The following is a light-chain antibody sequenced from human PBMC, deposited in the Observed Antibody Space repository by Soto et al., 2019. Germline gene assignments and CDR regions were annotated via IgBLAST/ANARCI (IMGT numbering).Light chain of an antibody. Sequence: EIVLTQSPATLSLSPGERATLSCRASQSVGGYLDWYQQKPGQAPRLLIYDASNRASGIPARFSGSASGTDFTLTISSLEAEDLAVYYCHQRSNWPPLTFGGGTKVEIK. CDR2: DAS. CDR1: QSVGGY. J-gene: IGKJ4*01. V-gene: IGKV3-11*01. CDR3: HQRSNWPPLT.